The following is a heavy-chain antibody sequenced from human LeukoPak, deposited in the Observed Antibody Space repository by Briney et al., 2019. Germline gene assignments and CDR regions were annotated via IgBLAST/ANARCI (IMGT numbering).Heavy chain of an antibody. D-gene: IGHD2-15*01. CDR2: IYYSGST. J-gene: IGHJ3*02. Sequence: SETLSLTCTVSGGSISSYYWSWIRQPPGKGLEWIGYIYYSGSTNYNPSLKSRVTISVDTSKNQCSLKLSSVTAADTAVYYGAHFGCSGGSCYRDAFDIWGQGTMVTVSS. CDR3: AHFGCSGGSCYRDAFDI. V-gene: IGHV4-59*01. CDR1: GGSISSYY.